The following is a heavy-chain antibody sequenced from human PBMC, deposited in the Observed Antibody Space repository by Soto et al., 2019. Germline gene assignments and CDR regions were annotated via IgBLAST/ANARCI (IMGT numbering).Heavy chain of an antibody. V-gene: IGHV1-18*01. D-gene: IGHD6-6*01. J-gene: IGHJ6*03. CDR3: ATVRHLVGYFYYYMDV. CDR1: GYTFTNYG. CDR2: IGAYNGDT. Sequence: QVQLLQSGAEVRKPGASVKVSCKASGYTFTNYGITWVRQAPGQGLEWMGGIGAYNGDTHYTQRLQGRVTMTTDTSTSTAYMELRGLRSDDTAIYYCATVRHLVGYFYYYMDVWGKGTTVTVSS.